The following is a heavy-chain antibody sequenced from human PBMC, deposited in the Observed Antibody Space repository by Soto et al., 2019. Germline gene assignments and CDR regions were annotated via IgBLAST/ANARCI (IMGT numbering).Heavy chain of an antibody. CDR1: GFTVSDYY. V-gene: IGHV3-11*01. CDR3: SKEHGGGTSAITSYFDY. CDR2: ISSSGSTI. Sequence: GGSLRLSCAASGFTVSDYYMSWIRQAPGKGLERVSYISSSGSTIYYADSVKGRFTISRDNAKNSLYLQMNSLRADDTAVYFCSKEHGGGTSAITSYFDYRGRGTQVTVSS. J-gene: IGHJ4*02. D-gene: IGHD1-1*01.